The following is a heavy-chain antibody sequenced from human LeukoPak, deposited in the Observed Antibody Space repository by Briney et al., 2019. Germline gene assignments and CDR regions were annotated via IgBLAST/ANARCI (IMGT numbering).Heavy chain of an antibody. J-gene: IGHJ4*02. Sequence: QPGRSLRLSCAASGFTFSSYAMHWVRQAPGKGLEWVAVISYDGSNKYYADSVKGRFTISRDNSKNTLYLQMNSLRAEDTAVYYCANDGGNIVVVEYYFDYWGQGTLVTVSS. CDR1: GFTFSSYA. CDR2: ISYDGSNK. D-gene: IGHD2-15*01. CDR3: ANDGGNIVVVEYYFDY. V-gene: IGHV3-30*04.